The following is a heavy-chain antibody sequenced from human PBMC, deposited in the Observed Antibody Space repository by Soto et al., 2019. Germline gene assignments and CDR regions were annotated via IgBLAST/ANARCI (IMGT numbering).Heavy chain of an antibody. CDR3: ARDWYSSSWYGFYYYGMDV. Sequence: HPVGSLRLSCAASGFTFSSYWMHWARQAPGKGLVWVSRINSDGSSTSYADSVKGRFTISRDNAKNTLYLQMNSLRAEDTAVYYCARDWYSSSWYGFYYYGMDVWGQGTTVTVSS. V-gene: IGHV3-74*01. CDR1: GFTFSSYW. D-gene: IGHD6-13*01. J-gene: IGHJ6*02. CDR2: INSDGSST.